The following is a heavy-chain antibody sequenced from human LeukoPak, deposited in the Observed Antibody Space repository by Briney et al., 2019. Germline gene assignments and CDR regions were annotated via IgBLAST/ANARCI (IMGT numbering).Heavy chain of an antibody. Sequence: PGGSLRLSCAASGFTFSSYSMNWVRQAPGKGLEWVSSISSSSSYIYYADSVKGRFTISRDNAKNSLYLQMNSLRAEDTAVYYCARVPYDYVWGSYPTPHFDYWGQGTLVTVSS. CDR3: ARVPYDYVWGSYPTPHFDY. CDR2: ISSSSSYI. V-gene: IGHV3-21*01. CDR1: GFTFSSYS. D-gene: IGHD3-16*02. J-gene: IGHJ4*02.